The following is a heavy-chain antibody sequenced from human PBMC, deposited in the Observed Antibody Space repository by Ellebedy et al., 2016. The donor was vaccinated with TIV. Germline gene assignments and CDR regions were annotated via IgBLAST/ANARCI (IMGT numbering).Heavy chain of an antibody. CDR1: GLTFSSYW. CDR2: IKQEGSDK. Sequence: PGGSLRLSCVDSGLTFSSYWMSWVRQALGRGLEWLANIKQEGSDKNYVDSVKGRFTISRDNAKKSLYLQMDSLRAEDTAVYYCARGSGYCSSTSCSGGSDWGQGTPVTVTS. D-gene: IGHD2-2*01. J-gene: IGHJ4*02. CDR3: ARGSGYCSSTSCSGGSD. V-gene: IGHV3-7*03.